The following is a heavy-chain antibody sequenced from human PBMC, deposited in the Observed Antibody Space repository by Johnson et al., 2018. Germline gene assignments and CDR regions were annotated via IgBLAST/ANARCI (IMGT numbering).Heavy chain of an antibody. D-gene: IGHD3-22*01. V-gene: IGHV4-34*01. CDR3: AIDYFDSSTFSRTAFDI. J-gene: IGHJ3*02. CDR2: INHGGST. CDR1: GGSFSGYY. Sequence: QVQLQQWGAGLLKPSETLSLTCVVYGGSFSGYYWSWNRQPPGKGLEWIGEINHGGSTNYNPSLQSRVTISVDTSKNQFSLKLSSVTAADTAVYFCAIDYFDSSTFSRTAFDIWGQGTMVTVSS.